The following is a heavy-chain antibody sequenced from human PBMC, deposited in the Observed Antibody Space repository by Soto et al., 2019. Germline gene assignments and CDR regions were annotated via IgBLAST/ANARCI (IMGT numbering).Heavy chain of an antibody. D-gene: IGHD2-15*01. CDR3: ARRLPYNYYGMDV. Sequence: ASVKVSCKASGYTFTSYDINWVRQATGQGLEWMGWMKPNSGNTGYAQKFQGRVTMTWNTSISTAYMDLTSLGSEDTAVYYCARRLPYNYYGMDVWGQGTTVTVSS. CDR2: MKPNSGNT. J-gene: IGHJ6*02. CDR1: GYTFTSYD. V-gene: IGHV1-8*01.